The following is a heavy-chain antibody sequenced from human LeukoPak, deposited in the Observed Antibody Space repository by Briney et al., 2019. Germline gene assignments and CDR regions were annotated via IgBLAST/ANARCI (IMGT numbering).Heavy chain of an antibody. CDR3: ARESGYVYDAFDI. J-gene: IGHJ3*02. Sequence: SVKVSCKASGGTFSSYAISWVRQAPGQGLEWMGGIIPIFGTANYAQKFQGRVTITADKSTSTAYMELSSLRSEDTAVYYCARESGYVYDAFDIWGQGTMVTVSS. V-gene: IGHV1-69*06. CDR2: IIPIFGTA. CDR1: GGTFSSYA. D-gene: IGHD3-22*01.